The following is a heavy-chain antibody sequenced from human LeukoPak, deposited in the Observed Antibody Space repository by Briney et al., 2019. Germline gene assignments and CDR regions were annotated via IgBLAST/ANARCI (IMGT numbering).Heavy chain of an antibody. Sequence: NPSETLSLTCTVSGGSISSGGYYWSWIRQHPGKGLEWIGYIYYSGSTYYNPSLKSRVTISVDTSKNQFSLKLSSVTAADTAVYYCARGGDYYDSSGYGPFGDAFDIWGQGTMVTVSS. CDR3: ARGGDYYDSSGYGPFGDAFDI. CDR2: IYYSGST. V-gene: IGHV4-31*03. J-gene: IGHJ3*02. CDR1: GGSISSGGYY. D-gene: IGHD3-22*01.